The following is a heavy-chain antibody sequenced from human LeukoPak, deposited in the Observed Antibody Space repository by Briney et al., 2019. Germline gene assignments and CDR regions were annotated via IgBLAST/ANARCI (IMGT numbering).Heavy chain of an antibody. Sequence: PSGTLSLTCAVSGGSISSSNYWSWVRQPPGKGLEWIGSIYYSGSTYYNPSLKSRVTISVDTSKNQFSLKLSSVTAADTAVYYCARDHRIAAAGTFDPWGQGTLVTVSS. D-gene: IGHD6-13*01. J-gene: IGHJ5*02. V-gene: IGHV4-4*02. CDR3: ARDHRIAAAGTFDP. CDR2: IYYSGST. CDR1: GGSISSSNY.